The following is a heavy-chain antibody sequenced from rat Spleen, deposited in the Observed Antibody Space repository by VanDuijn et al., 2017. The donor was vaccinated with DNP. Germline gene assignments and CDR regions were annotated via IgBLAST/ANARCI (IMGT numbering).Heavy chain of an antibody. V-gene: IGHV5-22*01. Sequence: EVQLVESGGGSVQPGGSLKLSCAGSGFTFSDYYMAWVRQAPTKGLDWVAYINYDGGTAYNGDSVKGRFTISRDNSKSTLYLQMNSLRSEDMATYYCARHVLHLRVWDYWGQGVMVTVSS. J-gene: IGHJ2*01. CDR2: INYDGGTA. D-gene: IGHD1-4*01. CDR1: GFTFSDYY. CDR3: ARHVLHLRVWDY.